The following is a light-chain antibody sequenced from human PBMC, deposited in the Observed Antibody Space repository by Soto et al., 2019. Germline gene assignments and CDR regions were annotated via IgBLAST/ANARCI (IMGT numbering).Light chain of an antibody. Sequence: ILLTQSPGTLSLSPGERATLSCRASQSVSTSFLDWYQQKPGQAPRLVISGASSRNSGIPERFSASGSGTDFTLTISRLEPEDFAVYYCQQYSRAPLTFGQGTKVDIK. CDR3: QQYSRAPLT. CDR2: GAS. V-gene: IGKV3-20*01. CDR1: QSVSTSF. J-gene: IGKJ1*01.